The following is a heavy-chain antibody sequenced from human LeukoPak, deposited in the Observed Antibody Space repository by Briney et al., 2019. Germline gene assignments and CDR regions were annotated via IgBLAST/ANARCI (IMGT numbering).Heavy chain of an antibody. CDR3: AREGYISSGWYVDYYYGMDV. D-gene: IGHD6-19*01. CDR2: INTNTGNP. J-gene: IGHJ6*02. Sequence: GASVKVSCKASGYTFTSYAMNWVRQAPGQGLEWMGWINTNTGNPTYAQGFTGRFVFSLDTSVSTAYLQISSLKAEDTAVYYCAREGYISSGWYVDYYYGMDVWGQGTTVTVSS. CDR1: GYTFTSYA. V-gene: IGHV7-4-1*02.